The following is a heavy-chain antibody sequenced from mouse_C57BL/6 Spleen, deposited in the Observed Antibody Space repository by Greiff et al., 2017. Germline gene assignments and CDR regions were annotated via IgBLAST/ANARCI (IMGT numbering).Heavy chain of an antibody. D-gene: IGHD1-1*01. V-gene: IGHV1-82*01. CDR3: AKSIYYYGSSHWYFDV. Sequence: VQLQQSGPELVKPGASVKISCKASGYAFSSSWMNWVKQRPGKGHEWIGRIYPGDGDTNYNGKFKGKATLTADKSSSTAYMQLSSLTSEDSAVXFCAKSIYYYGSSHWYFDVWGTGTTVTVSS. J-gene: IGHJ1*03. CDR1: GYAFSSSW. CDR2: IYPGDGDT.